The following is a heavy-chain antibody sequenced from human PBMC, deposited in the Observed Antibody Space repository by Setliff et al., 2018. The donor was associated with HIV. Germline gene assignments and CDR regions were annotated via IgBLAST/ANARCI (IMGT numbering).Heavy chain of an antibody. J-gene: IGHJ4*02. CDR2: IYHSGGT. CDR1: GDSINNYY. D-gene: IGHD6-6*01. Sequence: PSETLSLTCTVSGDSINNYYWTWIRQPPGKGLEWIGYIYHSGGTKYNPSLESRVTISVDTSKKHFSLSLSSVTAADTAVYYCARGLATSSRSSLVYWGQGILVTVSS. CDR3: ARGLATSSRSSLVY. V-gene: IGHV4-59*01.